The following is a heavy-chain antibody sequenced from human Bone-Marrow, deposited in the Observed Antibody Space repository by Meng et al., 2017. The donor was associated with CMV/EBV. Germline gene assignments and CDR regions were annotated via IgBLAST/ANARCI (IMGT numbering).Heavy chain of an antibody. CDR2: MNPNSGNT. V-gene: IGHV1-8*01. CDR1: GYTFTSYD. Sequence: VHRVRVGAEVKKPGASVKVSCKASGYTFTSYDINSVRQAAGQGLEWMGWMNPNSGNTDYAQKFQGRVTMTRNISKSTAYMDLSSLRSEDTAVYYCATGVADFEYWGQGTLVTVSS. CDR3: ATGVADFEY. D-gene: IGHD6-19*01. J-gene: IGHJ4*02.